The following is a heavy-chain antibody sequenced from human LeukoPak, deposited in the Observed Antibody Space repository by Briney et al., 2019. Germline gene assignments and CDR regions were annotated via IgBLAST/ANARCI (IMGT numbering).Heavy chain of an antibody. CDR1: GYSINSGYY. CDR2: IYHSGRT. J-gene: IGHJ4*02. V-gene: IGHV4-38-2*02. CDR3: ARDDSRAYYLDY. Sequence: SETLSLTCIVSGYSINSGYYWGWIRQPPGKGLEWIGSIYHSGRTYYNPPLKSRVTISVDTSKNQFSLKLSSVTAADTAVYYCARDDSRAYYLDYWGQGTLVTVSS. D-gene: IGHD3-22*01.